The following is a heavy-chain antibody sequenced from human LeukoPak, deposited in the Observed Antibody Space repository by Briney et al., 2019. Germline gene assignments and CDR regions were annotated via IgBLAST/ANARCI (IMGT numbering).Heavy chain of an antibody. CDR2: IYPGDSDT. CDR1: GYSFTSYW. D-gene: IGHD3-22*01. J-gene: IGHJ3*02. Sequence: GASLQISCKGSGYSFTSYWIGWVRQMPGKGLEWMGIIYPGDSDTRYSPSFQGQVTISADKSISTAYLQWSSLKASDTAMYYCARSSNYCYDSSGYDAFDIWGQGTMVTVSS. V-gene: IGHV5-51*01. CDR3: ARSSNYCYDSSGYDAFDI.